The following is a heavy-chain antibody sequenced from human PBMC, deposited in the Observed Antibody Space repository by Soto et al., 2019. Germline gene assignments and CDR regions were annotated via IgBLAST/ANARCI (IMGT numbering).Heavy chain of an antibody. CDR3: AKDPNGDYVGAFDS. CDR1: GFTFSSYG. Sequence: PGGSLRLSCAASGFTFSSYGMHWVRQAPGKGLEWVSSIGGSGIITYYTDSVKGRFTISRDNSGNTLFLHMNSLRADDTAVYYCAKDPNGDYVGAFDSWGQGTLVTVSS. CDR2: IGGSGIIT. D-gene: IGHD4-17*01. J-gene: IGHJ4*02. V-gene: IGHV3-23*01.